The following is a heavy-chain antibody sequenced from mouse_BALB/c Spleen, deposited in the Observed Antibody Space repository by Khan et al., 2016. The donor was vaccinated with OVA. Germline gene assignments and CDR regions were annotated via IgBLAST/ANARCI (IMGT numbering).Heavy chain of an antibody. CDR1: GYTFTDYA. J-gene: IGHJ4*01. CDR3: ARGSSHIYYAVDY. CDR2: ISTYYGEA. D-gene: IGHD1-1*01. V-gene: IGHV1S137*01. Sequence: QVQLQQSGAELARPGVSVKISCKASGYTFTDYAMHWVKQSHAKSLEWIGVISTYYGEASYNQTFKGKATMTVDQSSSTAYLELARLTSGDSAIYYGARGSSHIYYAVDYWGQGSSGTVSS.